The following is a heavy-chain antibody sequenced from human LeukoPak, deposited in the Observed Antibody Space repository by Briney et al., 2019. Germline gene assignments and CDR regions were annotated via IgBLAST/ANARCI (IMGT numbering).Heavy chain of an antibody. CDR1: GFIFSDYG. D-gene: IGHD3-10*01. CDR2: ISYDGSDE. Sequence: SGGSLRLSCAASGFIFSDYGMHWVRQAPRKGLEWLTVISYDGSDEYYADSVQGRFTISRDNSKNTVHLQMNSLRAEDTAIYYCANPISYYVDAFDIWGQGTLVTVSS. CDR3: ANPISYYVDAFDI. V-gene: IGHV3-30*04. J-gene: IGHJ3*02.